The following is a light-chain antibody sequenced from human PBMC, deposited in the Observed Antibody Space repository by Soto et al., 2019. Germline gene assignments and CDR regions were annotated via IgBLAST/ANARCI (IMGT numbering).Light chain of an antibody. Sequence: QSALAQPASVSGSAVQSVTISCTGTSNDVGTFNYVSWYQQHPGKVPKLMIYEVSNRPSGVSNRFSGSKSGNTASLTISGLQAEDEADYFCSSYTSDSLYVFGTGTKVTVL. CDR3: SSYTSDSLYV. V-gene: IGLV2-14*03. J-gene: IGLJ1*01. CDR2: EVS. CDR1: SNDVGTFNY.